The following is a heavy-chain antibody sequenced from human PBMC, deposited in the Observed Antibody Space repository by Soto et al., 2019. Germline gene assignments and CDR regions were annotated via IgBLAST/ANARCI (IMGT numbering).Heavy chain of an antibody. D-gene: IGHD6-13*01. V-gene: IGHV1-69*01. CDR2: IIPIFGTA. CDR3: ARIPYSSSWYFDY. CDR1: GYTFSSYA. Sequence: QVQLVQSGAEVKKPGASVKVSCKASGYTFSSYAISWVRQAPGQGLEWMGGIIPIFGTANYAQKFQGRVTITADESTSTAYMELSSLRSEDTAVYYCARIPYSSSWYFDYWGQGTLVTVSS. J-gene: IGHJ4*02.